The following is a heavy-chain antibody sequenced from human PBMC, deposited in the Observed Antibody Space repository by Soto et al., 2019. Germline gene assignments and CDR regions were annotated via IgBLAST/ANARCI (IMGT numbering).Heavy chain of an antibody. CDR2: IWYDGSNK. J-gene: IGHJ6*02. V-gene: IGHV3-33*01. Sequence: QVQLVESGGGVVQPGRSLRLSCAASGFTFSSYDMHWVRQAPGEGLEWVAVIWYDGSNKYYADSVKGRFTISRDNSKNTLYLQMNSLRAEDTAVYYCARDDYTINGAGDYYYYGMDVWGQGTTVTVS. CDR1: GFTFSSYD. CDR3: ARDDYTINGAGDYYYYGMDV. D-gene: IGHD4-4*01.